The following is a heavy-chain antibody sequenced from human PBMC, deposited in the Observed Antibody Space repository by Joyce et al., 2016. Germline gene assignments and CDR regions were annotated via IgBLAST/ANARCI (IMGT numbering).Heavy chain of an antibody. CDR1: GRTFSTDA. D-gene: IGHD3-10*01. J-gene: IGHJ4*02. V-gene: IGHV1-69*18. CDR2: IIPMFGTP. CDR3: VREYSSAWFGN. Sequence: QVQLVQSGAEVKKPGSSVKVSCKASGRTFSTDAINWVRLAPGQGLEWMGRIIPMFGTPKYEHRWQGRVTITTDENTHTAYMELTSLNSEDTAVYYCVREYSSAWFGNWGQGTLVTVSP.